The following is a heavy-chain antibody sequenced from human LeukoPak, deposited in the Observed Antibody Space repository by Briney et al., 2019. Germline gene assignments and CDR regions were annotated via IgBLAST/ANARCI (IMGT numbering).Heavy chain of an antibody. V-gene: IGHV3-30*04. CDR1: GFTFSSYA. Sequence: GGSLRLSCAASGFTFSSYAMHWVRQAPGKGLEWVAVISYDGSDKYYADSVKGRFTISRDNSKNTPYLQMNSLRAEDTAVYYCARVGGTAMALTYFDYWGQGTLVTVSS. D-gene: IGHD5-18*01. J-gene: IGHJ4*02. CDR3: ARVGGTAMALTYFDY. CDR2: ISYDGSDK.